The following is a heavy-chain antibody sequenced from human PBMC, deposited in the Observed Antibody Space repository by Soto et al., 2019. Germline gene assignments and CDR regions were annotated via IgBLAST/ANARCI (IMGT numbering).Heavy chain of an antibody. D-gene: IGHD2-2*01. Sequence: GASVKVSCKASGGTFSSYAISWVRQAPGQELEWMGGIIPIFGTANYAQKFQGRVTITADESTSTAYMELSSLRSEDTAVYYCARLTSSRFPNSDFWGQGTPVTVSS. CDR3: ARLTSSRFPNSDF. CDR1: GGTFSSYA. J-gene: IGHJ4*02. CDR2: IIPIFGTA. V-gene: IGHV1-69*13.